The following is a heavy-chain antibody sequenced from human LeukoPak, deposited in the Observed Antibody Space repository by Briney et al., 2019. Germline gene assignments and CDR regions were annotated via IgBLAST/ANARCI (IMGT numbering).Heavy chain of an antibody. V-gene: IGHV4-59*01. CDR3: ARETVGATRAFDI. CDR2: IYYSGST. J-gene: IGHJ3*02. CDR1: GGSIGSYY. Sequence: SETLSLTCTVSGGSIGSYYWSWIRQPPGKGLEWIGYIYYSGSTNYNPSLKSRVTISVDTSKNQFSLKLSSVTAADTAVYYCARETVGATRAFDIWGQGTMVTVSS. D-gene: IGHD1-26*01.